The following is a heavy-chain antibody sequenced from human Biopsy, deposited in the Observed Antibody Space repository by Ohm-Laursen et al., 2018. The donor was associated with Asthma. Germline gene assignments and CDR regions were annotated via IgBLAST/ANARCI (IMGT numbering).Heavy chain of an antibody. J-gene: IGHJ4*02. CDR1: GASIKTDDHY. D-gene: IGHD3-22*01. V-gene: IGHV4-30-4*02. Sequence: PSDTLSLTCTVSGASIKTDDHYWSWLRQPPGKGLEWFGFIHYSGTSYFNPSLKSRVSFSRDTSKNQFSLRLSSVTAADTAMYYCARIPRRSGSYFVDYWGQGTLVTVSS. CDR3: ARIPRRSGSYFVDY. CDR2: IHYSGTS.